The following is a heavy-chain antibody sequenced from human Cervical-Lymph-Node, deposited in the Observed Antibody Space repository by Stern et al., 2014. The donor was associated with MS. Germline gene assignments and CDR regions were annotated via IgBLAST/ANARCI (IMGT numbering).Heavy chain of an antibody. J-gene: IGHJ3*01. CDR3: ARQGNYHDSHAFDV. V-gene: IGHV5-51*01. D-gene: IGHD3-22*01. Sequence: VQLQESGAEVKKSGESLKISCKGGGYSFSNHWIAWVRQKPGKGLEWMGIIYPGDSDTRHNPSFEGQVSISVDKSSSTAYLQWSSLTDSDTAIYYCARQGNYHDSHAFDVWGQGTMVIVSS. CDR2: IYPGDSDT. CDR1: GYSFSNHW.